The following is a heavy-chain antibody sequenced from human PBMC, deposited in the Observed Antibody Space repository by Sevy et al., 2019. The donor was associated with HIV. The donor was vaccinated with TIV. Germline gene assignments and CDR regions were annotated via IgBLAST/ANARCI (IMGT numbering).Heavy chain of an antibody. CDR1: GYTFTSYG. D-gene: IGHD3-10*01. CDR2: ISAYNGNT. J-gene: IGHJ4*02. V-gene: IGHV1-18*01. CDR3: ARIRELLWFGEDTAYFDY. Sequence: ASVKVSCKASGYTFTSYGISWVRQAPGQGLEWMGWISAYNGNTNYAQKLQGRVTMTTDTSTSTAYMELRSLRSDDTAVYYCARIRELLWFGEDTAYFDYWGQGTLVIVSS.